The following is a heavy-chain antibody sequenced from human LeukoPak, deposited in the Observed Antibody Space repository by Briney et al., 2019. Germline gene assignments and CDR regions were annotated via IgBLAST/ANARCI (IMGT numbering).Heavy chain of an antibody. V-gene: IGHV3-23*01. Sequence: GGSLRLSCAASGFTFSSSVMSWVRQAPGKGLEWVSAISGSGGSTYYADSVKGRFTISRDNSKNTLYLQMNSLRAEDTAVYYCAKAPLYYYYGMDVWGQGTTVTVSS. CDR2: ISGSGGST. J-gene: IGHJ6*02. CDR3: AKAPLYYYYGMDV. CDR1: GFTFSSSV.